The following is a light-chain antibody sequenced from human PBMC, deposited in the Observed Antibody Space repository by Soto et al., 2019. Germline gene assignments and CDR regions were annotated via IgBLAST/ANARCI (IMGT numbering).Light chain of an antibody. Sequence: EIILTQSPAPLSVSPGDRATLTCRASQRIGNNLAWYQHRPGRAPRLLIYGASNRASGVPARFSGGGSGTDFTLTIYSLQPEDFATYYCQHPHSYPWTFGEGTKVEIK. CDR3: QHPHSYPWT. CDR1: QRIGNN. V-gene: IGKV3-15*01. CDR2: GAS. J-gene: IGKJ1*01.